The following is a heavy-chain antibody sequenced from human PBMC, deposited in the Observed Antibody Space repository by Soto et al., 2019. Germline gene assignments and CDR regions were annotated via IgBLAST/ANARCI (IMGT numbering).Heavy chain of an antibody. Sequence: GGSLRLSCAASGFTFSSYWMSWVRQAPGKGLEWVANIKQDGSEKYYVDSVKGRFTISRDNAKNSLYLQMNSLRAEDTAVYYCARAGWDNYDFWSGSRGYYGMDVWGQGTTVTVSS. CDR2: IKQDGSEK. CDR1: GFTFSSYW. V-gene: IGHV3-7*03. CDR3: ARAGWDNYDFWSGSRGYYGMDV. D-gene: IGHD3-3*01. J-gene: IGHJ6*02.